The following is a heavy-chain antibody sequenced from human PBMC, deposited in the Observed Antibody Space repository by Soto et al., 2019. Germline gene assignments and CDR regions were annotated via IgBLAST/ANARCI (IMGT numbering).Heavy chain of an antibody. J-gene: IGHJ4*02. V-gene: IGHV4-39*01. CDR1: GAPISSPSYY. CDR2: IYYSGTT. D-gene: IGHD2-8*01. Sequence: GPGPGGASETLSLTCTVSGAPISSPSYYWGWIRLSPGKGLEWLGSIYYSGTTHYNPSLKSRVSLSVDTSKMQFSLNLASVTAADTAVYYCVRQPNRPNADDYWGRRAQVTVSA. CDR3: VRQPNRPNADDY.